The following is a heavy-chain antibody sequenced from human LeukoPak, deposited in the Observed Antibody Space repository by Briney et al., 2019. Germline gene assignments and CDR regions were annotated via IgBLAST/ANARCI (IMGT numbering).Heavy chain of an antibody. D-gene: IGHD3-22*01. J-gene: IGHJ3*02. CDR3: AKDRFYDSSGYYFGAAFDI. V-gene: IGHV3-9*03. Sequence: GGSLRLSCAASGFTFDDYAMHWVRQAPGKCLEWVSGISWNSGSIGYADSVKGRFTISRDNAKNSLYLQMNSLRAEDMALYYCAKDRFYDSSGYYFGAAFDIWGQGTMVTVSS. CDR2: ISWNSGSI. CDR1: GFTFDDYA.